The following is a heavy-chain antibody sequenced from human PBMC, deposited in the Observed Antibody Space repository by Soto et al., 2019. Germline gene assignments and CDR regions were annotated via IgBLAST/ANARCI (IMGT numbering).Heavy chain of an antibody. D-gene: IGHD3-9*01. CDR2: ISYDGSNE. V-gene: IGHV3-30*18. CDR3: AKGTSAILTGYPFYWYFDL. CDR1: GFTFSRYG. Sequence: QVQLVESRGGVVQPGGSLRLSCAASGFTFSRYGMHWVRQAPGKGLEWVAVISYDGSNEYYADSVKGRFTISRDNSKNTLYLQMNSLRAEDTAVYYCAKGTSAILTGYPFYWYFDLWGRGTLVTVSS. J-gene: IGHJ2*01.